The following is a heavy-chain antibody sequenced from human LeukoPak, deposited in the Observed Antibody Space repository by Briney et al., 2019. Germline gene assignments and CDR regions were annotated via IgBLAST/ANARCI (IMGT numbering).Heavy chain of an antibody. CDR2: IYSGGST. Sequence: GGSLRLSCAASGFTVSSNYMSWVRQAPGKGLERVSVIYSGGSTYYADSVKGRFTISRDNSKNTLYLQMNSLRAEDTAVYYCARTRWLFPFDYWGQGTLVTVSS. J-gene: IGHJ4*02. V-gene: IGHV3-66*01. D-gene: IGHD3-22*01. CDR1: GFTVSSNY. CDR3: ARTRWLFPFDY.